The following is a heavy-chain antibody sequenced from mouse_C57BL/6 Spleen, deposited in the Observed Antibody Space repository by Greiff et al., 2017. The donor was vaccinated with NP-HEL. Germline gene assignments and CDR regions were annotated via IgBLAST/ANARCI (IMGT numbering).Heavy chain of an antibody. D-gene: IGHD2-4*01. CDR1: GYTFTSYW. J-gene: IGHJ3*01. CDR2: IHPTSGRT. Sequence: QVQLQQPGAELVKPGASVKLSCKASGYTFTSYWMHWVKQRPGQGLEWIGMIHPTSGRTNYNEKFKGKATLTVDKSSSTAYMQLSSLPSAHSAVYYCARDGGLDYDRDFAYWGQGTLVTVSA. V-gene: IGHV1-64*01. CDR3: ARDGGLDYDRDFAY.